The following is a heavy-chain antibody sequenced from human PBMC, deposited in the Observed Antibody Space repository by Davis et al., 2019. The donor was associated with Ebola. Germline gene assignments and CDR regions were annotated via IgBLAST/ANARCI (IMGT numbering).Heavy chain of an antibody. Sequence: ASVKVSCKASGYTFTSYGISWVRQAPGQGLEWMGWISAYNGNTNYAQKLQGRVTMTTDTSTSTAYMELRSLRSDDTAVYYCARGGFYPPQLLYYYYYYMDVWGKGTTVTVSS. D-gene: IGHD2-2*01. J-gene: IGHJ6*03. CDR2: ISAYNGNT. V-gene: IGHV1-18*01. CDR3: ARGGFYPPQLLYYYYYYMDV. CDR1: GYTFTSYG.